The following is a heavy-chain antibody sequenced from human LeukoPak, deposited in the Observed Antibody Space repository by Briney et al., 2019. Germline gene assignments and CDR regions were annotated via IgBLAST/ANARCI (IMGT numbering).Heavy chain of an antibody. J-gene: IGHJ4*02. CDR1: RFTFSGYT. V-gene: IGHV3-30*04. CDR3: ARDKSSQRPYPLDY. Sequence: GGSLRLSCAVSRFTFSGYTMHWVRQAPGKGLEWLAVITSDGSDTFYADSVKGRFTISRDNSKNSLYLQIDSLRVDDTAVYYCARDKSSQRPYPLDYWGQGTPVTVSS. CDR2: ITSDGSDT. D-gene: IGHD6-25*01.